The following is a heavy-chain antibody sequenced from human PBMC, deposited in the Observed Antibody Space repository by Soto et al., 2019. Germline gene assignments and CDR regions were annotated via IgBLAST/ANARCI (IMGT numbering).Heavy chain of an antibody. D-gene: IGHD3-22*01. CDR1: GFTFSSYG. J-gene: IGHJ4*02. V-gene: IGHV3-30*18. CDR2: ISYDGSNK. CDR3: AKSSYYYDSSVSY. Sequence: QVQLVESGGGVVQPGRSLRLSCAASGFTFSSYGMHWVRQAPGKGLEWVAVISYDGSNKYYADCVKGRFTISRDNSKNTLYLQMNSLRAEDTAVYYCAKSSYYYDSSVSYWGQGTLVTVSS.